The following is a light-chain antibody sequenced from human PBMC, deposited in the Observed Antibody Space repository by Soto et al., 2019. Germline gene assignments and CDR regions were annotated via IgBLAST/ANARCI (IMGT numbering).Light chain of an antibody. CDR1: SSDVGGYNY. V-gene: IGLV2-14*01. CDR3: SSYTTSTTWV. J-gene: IGLJ3*02. Sequence: QSALTQPASVSGSPGQSITISCTGTSSDVGGYNYVSWYQQHPGKAPKLMNYEVTNRPSGVSNRFSGSKSGNTASLTISGIQAEDEADYYCSSYTTSTTWVFGGGTKLTVL. CDR2: EVT.